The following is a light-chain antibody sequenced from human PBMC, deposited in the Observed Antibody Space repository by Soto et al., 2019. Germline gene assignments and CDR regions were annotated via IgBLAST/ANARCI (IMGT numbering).Light chain of an antibody. CDR1: TSDVGGYNY. Sequence: QSALTQPASVSGSPGQSITISCTGTTSDVGGYNYVSWYQQHPGKAPKLMIYEVSNRPSGVSYRFSGSKSGNRASLTISGLQAEDEADYYCTSYTRSNTLVFGGGTKLPS. J-gene: IGLJ2*01. V-gene: IGLV2-14*01. CDR2: EVS. CDR3: TSYTRSNTLV.